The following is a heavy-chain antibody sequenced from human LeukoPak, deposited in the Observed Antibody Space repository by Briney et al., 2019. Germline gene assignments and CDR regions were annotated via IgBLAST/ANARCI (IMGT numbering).Heavy chain of an antibody. CDR3: AKEPYSVSRRYYFDY. CDR1: GFTFSSYW. J-gene: IGHJ4*02. D-gene: IGHD6-13*01. V-gene: IGHV3-7*05. Sequence: PGGSLRLSCAASGFTFSSYWMSWVRQAPGKGLEWVAIIKQDGTEKYYVDSVKGRFTISRDNSKNTLYLQMNSLRAEDTAVYYCAKEPYSVSRRYYFDYWGQGTLVTVSS. CDR2: IKQDGTEK.